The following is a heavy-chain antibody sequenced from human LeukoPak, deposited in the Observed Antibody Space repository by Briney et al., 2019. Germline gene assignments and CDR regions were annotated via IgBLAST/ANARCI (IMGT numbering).Heavy chain of an antibody. D-gene: IGHD2-2*01. CDR3: AKGPRARDIVVVPAAATLAY. V-gene: IGHV3-30*02. CDR2: IRYDGSNK. CDR1: GFTFSSYG. Sequence: GGSLRLSCAASGFTFSSYGMHWARQAPGKGLEWVAFIRYDGSNKYYADSVKGRFTISRDNSKNTLYLQMNSLRAEDTAVYYCAKGPRARDIVVVPAAATLAYWGQGTLVTVSS. J-gene: IGHJ4*02.